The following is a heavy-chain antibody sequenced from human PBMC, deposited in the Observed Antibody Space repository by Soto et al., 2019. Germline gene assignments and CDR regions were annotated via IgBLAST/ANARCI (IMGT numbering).Heavy chain of an antibody. J-gene: IGHJ4*02. D-gene: IGHD4-17*01. Sequence: EVQLLESGGGLVQPGGSLRLSCAASGFTFNNHAMSWVRQAPGKGLEWVSAISGSGSSTYYTDSVQGRFTISRDNSKNSLDLQVYSLRADDTAVYYSAKGPDYGGYSVVRAFDYWGQGTLVTVSS. CDR1: GFTFNNHA. V-gene: IGHV3-23*01. CDR2: ISGSGSST. CDR3: AKGPDYGGYSVVRAFDY.